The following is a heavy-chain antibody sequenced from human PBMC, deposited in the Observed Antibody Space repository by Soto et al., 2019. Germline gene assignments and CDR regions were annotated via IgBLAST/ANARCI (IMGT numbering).Heavy chain of an antibody. CDR1: GFMFSSAW. CDR2: IKSKTDGGAR. CDR3: VEGWNDL. D-gene: IGHD1-1*01. V-gene: IGHV3-15*01. J-gene: IGHJ4*02. Sequence: EVQLVESGGDLVEPGGSLRLSCVTSGFMFSSAWMSWVRQAPGKGPEWVGRIKSKTDGGARDYAGPVNGRFSISRDDSKSTLYLQTSILRAVDTALYYWVEGWNDLGGQGTLVTFSS.